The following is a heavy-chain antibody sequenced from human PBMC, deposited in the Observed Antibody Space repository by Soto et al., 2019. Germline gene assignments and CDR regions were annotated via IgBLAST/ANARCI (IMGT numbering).Heavy chain of an antibody. CDR2: IIPILGIA. D-gene: IGHD3-22*01. Sequence: QVQLVQSGAEVKKPGSSVKVSCKASGGTFSSYTISWVRQAPGQGLEWMGRIIPILGIANYAQKFQGRVTIPADKSTSRAYRELSSLRSEDTAVYYCARDVGYYYDSSGYYDYWGQGTLVTVSS. CDR1: GGTFSSYT. CDR3: ARDVGYYYDSSGYYDY. V-gene: IGHV1-69*08. J-gene: IGHJ4*02.